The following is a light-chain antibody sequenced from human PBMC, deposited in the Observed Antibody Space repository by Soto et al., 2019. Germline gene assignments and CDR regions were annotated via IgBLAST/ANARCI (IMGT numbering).Light chain of an antibody. CDR2: EVT. CDR1: SSDVGGYNY. J-gene: IGLJ2*01. V-gene: IGLV2-14*01. CDR3: SSYTTSSTLV. Sequence: QSALTQPASVSGSPGQSITISCIGTSSDVGGYNYVSWYQQHPGKAPKLMIYEVTNRPSGVSNRFSGSKSDNTASLTISGLQAEDEADYFCSSYTTSSTLVFGGGTKLTVL.